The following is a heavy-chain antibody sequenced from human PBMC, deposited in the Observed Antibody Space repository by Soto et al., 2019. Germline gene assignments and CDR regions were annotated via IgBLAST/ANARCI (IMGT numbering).Heavy chain of an antibody. CDR2: IYYSGSN. CDR1: GGSISSSSYY. J-gene: IGHJ4*02. CDR3: ARRRAWIQPNNFDY. D-gene: IGHD5-18*01. Sequence: PSETLSLTCTVSGGSISSSSYYWGWIRQPPGKGLEWIGSIYYSGSNYYKPSLKSRVTISVDTSKNQFSLKLNSVTAADTVVYYCARRRAWIQPNNFDYWGQGTLVTVSS. V-gene: IGHV4-39*01.